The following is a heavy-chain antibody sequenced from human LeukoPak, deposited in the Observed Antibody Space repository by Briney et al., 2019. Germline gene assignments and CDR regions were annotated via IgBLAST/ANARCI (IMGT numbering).Heavy chain of an antibody. J-gene: IGHJ4*02. D-gene: IGHD3-3*01. Sequence: ASVKVSCKASGYTFTSYGISWVRQAPGQGLEWMGWINPNSGGTNYAQKFQGRVTMTRDTSISTAYMELSRLRSDDTAVYYCARAITIFGVATPPGYWGQGTLVTVSS. CDR1: GYTFTSYG. CDR3: ARAITIFGVATPPGY. V-gene: IGHV1-2*02. CDR2: INPNSGGT.